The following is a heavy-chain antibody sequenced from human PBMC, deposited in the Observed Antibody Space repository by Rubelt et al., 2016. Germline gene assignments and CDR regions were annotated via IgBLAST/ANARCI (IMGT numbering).Heavy chain of an antibody. CDR2: IYYRGST. Sequence: QLQLQESGPGLVKPSETLSLTCTVSGGSISSSSYYWGWIRQPPGKGLEWIGSIYYRGSTYYHPSLKSRVTISVDTSNNQFSLKLSSVTAADTAVYYCARDAGYDSSRKFDDWGQGTLVTASS. V-gene: IGHV4-39*07. CDR3: ARDAGYDSSRKFDD. CDR1: GGSISSSSYY. J-gene: IGHJ4*02. D-gene: IGHD3-22*01.